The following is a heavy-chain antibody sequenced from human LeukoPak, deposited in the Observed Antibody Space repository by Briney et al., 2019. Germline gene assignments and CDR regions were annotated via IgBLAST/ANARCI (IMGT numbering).Heavy chain of an antibody. CDR1: GFTFSSYW. V-gene: IGHV3-7*03. CDR2: IKQDGIEK. Sequence: GGSLRLSCAAPGFTFSSYWMDWVRQVPGKGLEWVANIKQDGIEKYFVGSVKGRFAISRDNAKNSLYLQMNSLRAEDTALYYCAKAAAAPGFDFWGQGTLVTVSS. J-gene: IGHJ4*02. D-gene: IGHD6-13*01. CDR3: AKAAAAPGFDF.